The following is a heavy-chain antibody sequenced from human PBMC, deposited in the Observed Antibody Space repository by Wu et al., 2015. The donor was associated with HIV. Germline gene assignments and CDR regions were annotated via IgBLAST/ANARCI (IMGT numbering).Heavy chain of an antibody. D-gene: IGHD6-19*01. CDR3: ATDGDYISGSVY. CDR1: GYSFTAHY. CDR2: IRPDSGAT. V-gene: IGHV1-2*02. Sequence: QVQLVQSGAELTKPGASVRVSCQTSGYSFTAHYIHWVRQAPGQGLEWMGWIRPDSGATNYAEKFQDRVTMTRDASISTAYMELSSLRSDDAAVYYCATDGDYISGSVYWGQGTLVTVSS. J-gene: IGHJ4*02.